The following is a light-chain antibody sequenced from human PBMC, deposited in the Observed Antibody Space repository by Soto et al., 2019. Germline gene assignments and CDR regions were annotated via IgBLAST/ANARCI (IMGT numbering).Light chain of an antibody. CDR3: QQCKSYSPYT. J-gene: IGKJ2*01. CDR1: ENISKW. V-gene: IGKV1-5*03. CDR2: KAS. Sequence: DIQMTQSPSTLSSSVGERVTITCRASENISKWLAWYQQKPGKAPKLLIYKASTLESGVPSRFSGNGSGTDFTLTISSLQPDDLATYYCQQCKSYSPYTFGQGTRLEIK.